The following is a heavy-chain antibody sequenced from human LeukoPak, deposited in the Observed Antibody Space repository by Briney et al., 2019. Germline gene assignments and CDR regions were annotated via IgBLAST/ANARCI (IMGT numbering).Heavy chain of an antibody. CDR3: ARAVRPRNWFDS. CDR2: IYYLGST. CDR1: GDSINNYY. Sequence: PSETLSLTCTVSGDSINNYYWNWIRQPPGEGLEWIGYIYYLGSTSYNPSLSSRVTMLVDTSKNQFSLELTSVTAADTAVYYCARAVRPRNWFDSWGQGTLVTVSP. V-gene: IGHV4-59*01. J-gene: IGHJ5*01.